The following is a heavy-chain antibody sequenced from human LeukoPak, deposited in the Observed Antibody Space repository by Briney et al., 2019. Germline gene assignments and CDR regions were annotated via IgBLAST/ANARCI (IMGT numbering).Heavy chain of an antibody. V-gene: IGHV1-2*02. CDR1: GYTFTGYY. D-gene: IGHD6-13*01. CDR3: ARGTMYTGQQRTFDY. J-gene: IGHJ4*02. CDR2: INPNSGGT. Sequence: ASVKVSCKASGYTFTGYYMHWVRQAPGQGLEWMGWINPNSGGTNYAQKFQGRVTMTRDTSISTAYMELSRLRSDDTAVYYCARGTMYTGQQRTFDYWGQGTLVTVSS.